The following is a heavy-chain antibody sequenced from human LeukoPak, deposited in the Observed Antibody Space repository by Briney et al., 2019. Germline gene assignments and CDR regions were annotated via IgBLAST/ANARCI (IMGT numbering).Heavy chain of an antibody. D-gene: IGHD1-26*01. V-gene: IGHV3-48*04. CDR2: ISSSGSII. CDR3: AKDIGPGQVGSYWGHFDY. CDR1: GFSFSTYS. Sequence: PGGSLRLSCVVSGFSFSTYSLNWIRQAPGKGLEWVSYISSSGSIIYYADSVKGRFTISRDNAKNSLYLQMNSLRAEDMALYYCAKDIGPGQVGSYWGHFDYWGQGTLVTVSS. J-gene: IGHJ4*02.